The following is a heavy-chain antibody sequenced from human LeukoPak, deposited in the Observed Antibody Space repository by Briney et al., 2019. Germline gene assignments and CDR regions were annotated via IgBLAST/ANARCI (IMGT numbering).Heavy chain of an antibody. Sequence: GGSLRLSCSASGFIFSNHAMHWVRQAPGKGLEYVSAINGNGGGTYNADSVKGRFTISRDNSKHTLYLQMSSLRADDTAVYYCVRAIVGATLDYWGQGTLVTVSS. CDR2: INGNGGGT. V-gene: IGHV3-64D*06. J-gene: IGHJ4*02. D-gene: IGHD1-26*01. CDR1: GFIFSNHA. CDR3: VRAIVGATLDY.